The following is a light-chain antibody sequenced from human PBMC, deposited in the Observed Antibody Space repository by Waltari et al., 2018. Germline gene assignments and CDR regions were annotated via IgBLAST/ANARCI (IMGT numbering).Light chain of an antibody. J-gene: IGKJ2*01. V-gene: IGKV3-20*01. CDR2: GAL. CDR1: QSPNVAY. CDR3: QQYDTSPGT. Sequence: IVLTQSPGTLSLSPGEKAILSCRASQSPNVAYLAWYQHKSRQAPRLLIYGALYRAADIPDRVSGSGSGTDVTLTITRREPDDFAVYYGQQYDTSPGTFGQGTRVG.